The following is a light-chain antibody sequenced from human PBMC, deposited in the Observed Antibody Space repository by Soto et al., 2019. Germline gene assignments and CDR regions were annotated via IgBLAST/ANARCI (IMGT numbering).Light chain of an antibody. Sequence: SYKLTQPPSVSVSPGQTATITCSGDKLGDKYVCWYQQKPGQAPVLVIYQDSKRPSGIPERFSGSNSGNTATLTISGAQAMDEADYYCQAWISSTGLFGTGTKLTVL. CDR3: QAWISSTGL. CDR1: KLGDKY. J-gene: IGLJ1*01. CDR2: QDS. V-gene: IGLV3-1*01.